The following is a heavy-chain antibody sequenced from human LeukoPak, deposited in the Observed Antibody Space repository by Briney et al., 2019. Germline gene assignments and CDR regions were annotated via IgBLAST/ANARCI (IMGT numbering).Heavy chain of an antibody. Sequence: SETLSLTRAVSGGSITDYQWGWIRQPPGKGLEWIGYIYYTGTTNYNPSLKSRVTITVDTSKNQFSLRLSSVTAADTAVYYCASRPYSGYDYYFDYWGQGTLVTVSS. CDR3: ASRPYSGYDYYFDY. D-gene: IGHD5-12*01. CDR1: GGSITDYQ. J-gene: IGHJ4*02. CDR2: IYYTGTT. V-gene: IGHV4-59*01.